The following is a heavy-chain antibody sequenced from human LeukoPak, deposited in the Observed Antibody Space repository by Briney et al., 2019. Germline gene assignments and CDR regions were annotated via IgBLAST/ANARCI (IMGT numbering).Heavy chain of an antibody. D-gene: IGHD3-16*01. CDR3: AREGASPFDY. V-gene: IGHV4-30-2*01. CDR1: GGSISSGGYS. J-gene: IGHJ4*02. Sequence: SQTLSLTCAVSGGSISSGGYSWSWIRQPPGKGLEWIGYIYHSGSTYYNPSLKSRVTISVDRSKNQFSLKLSSVTAADTAVYYCAREGASPFDYWGQGTLVTVSS. CDR2: IYHSGST.